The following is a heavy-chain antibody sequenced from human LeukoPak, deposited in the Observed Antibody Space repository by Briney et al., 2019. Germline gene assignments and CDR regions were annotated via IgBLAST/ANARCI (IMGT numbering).Heavy chain of an antibody. CDR2: TYYRSKWYN. D-gene: IGHD3-9*01. CDR1: GDIVSSNSAA. J-gene: IGHJ4*02. CDR3: ASNYDRARFDY. V-gene: IGHV6-1*01. Sequence: SQTLSLTCAISGDIVSSNSAACNWIRQSPSRGLEWLGRTYYRSKWYNDYAVSVKSRITINPDTSKNQFSLQLNSVTPEDTAVYYCASNYDRARFDYWGQGTLVTVSS.